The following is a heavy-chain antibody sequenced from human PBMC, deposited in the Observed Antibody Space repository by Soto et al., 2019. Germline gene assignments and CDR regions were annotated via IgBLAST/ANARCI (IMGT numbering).Heavy chain of an antibody. Sequence: GGSLRLSCAASGFTFISYAMHWVRQAPGKGLEWVAVISYDGSNKYYADSVKGRFTISRDNSKNTLDLQMNSLRAEDTAVYYCARDHKAARPPYYCGMDVWGQGTTVTVSS. D-gene: IGHD6-6*01. CDR2: ISYDGSNK. J-gene: IGHJ6*02. V-gene: IGHV3-30-3*01. CDR3: ARDHKAARPPYYCGMDV. CDR1: GFTFISYA.